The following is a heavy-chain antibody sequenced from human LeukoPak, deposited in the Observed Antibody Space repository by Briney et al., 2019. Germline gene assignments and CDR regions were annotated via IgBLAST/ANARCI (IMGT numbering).Heavy chain of an antibody. CDR3: ARAVTVMPFDY. Sequence: SETLSLTCAVYGGSFSGYYLSWIRQPPGKGLEWIGEINHSGSTNYNPSLKSRVTISVDTSKNQFSLKLSSVTAADTAVYYCARAVTVMPFDYWGQGTLVTVSS. CDR1: GGSFSGYY. J-gene: IGHJ4*02. CDR2: INHSGST. V-gene: IGHV4-34*01. D-gene: IGHD3-16*01.